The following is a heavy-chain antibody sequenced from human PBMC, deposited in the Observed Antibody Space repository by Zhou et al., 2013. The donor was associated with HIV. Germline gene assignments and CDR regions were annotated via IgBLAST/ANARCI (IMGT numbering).Heavy chain of an antibody. CDR2: ITIYNSGT. CDR1: GYTFSQYA. J-gene: IGHJ6*01. V-gene: IGHV1-18*01. CDR3: AKPGGAGTVFKDSQKFGFHL. D-gene: IGHD3-10*01. Sequence: QVVLAQSGPVVTKPGTSVKISCETSGYTFSQYAIHWVRQAPGRRFEWLGWITIYNSGTEYAQKFRDRISMTTDASTSTAYLELTSLKSDDTALYYCAKPGGAGTVFKDSQKFGFHLWGPGTTVVVSS.